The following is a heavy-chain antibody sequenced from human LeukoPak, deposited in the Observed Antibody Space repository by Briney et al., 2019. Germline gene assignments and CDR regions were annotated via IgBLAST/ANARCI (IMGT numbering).Heavy chain of an antibody. Sequence: GGSLRLSCAASGFTFSSYAMSWVRQAPGKGLQWVSAITGDGTTTYYADSVKGRFTISRDNSKNMLYLQMSSLRAEDTAVYYCAKMQGYFDYWGQGTLVPVSS. CDR2: ITGDGTTT. V-gene: IGHV3-23*01. J-gene: IGHJ4*02. CDR1: GFTFSSYA. CDR3: AKMQGYFDY.